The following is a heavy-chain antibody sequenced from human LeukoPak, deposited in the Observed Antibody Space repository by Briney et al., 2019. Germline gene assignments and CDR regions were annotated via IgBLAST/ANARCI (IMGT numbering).Heavy chain of an antibody. CDR1: GGSISSSSYY. Sequence: SETLSLTCTVSGGSISSSSYYWGWIRQPPGKGLEWIGSIYYSGSTYYNPSLKSRVTISVDTSKNQFSLKLSSVTAADTAVYYCVRDGRSIAAARLHRWFDPWGQGTLVTVSS. CDR2: IYYSGST. J-gene: IGHJ5*02. V-gene: IGHV4-39*02. CDR3: VRDGRSIAAARLHRWFDP. D-gene: IGHD6-13*01.